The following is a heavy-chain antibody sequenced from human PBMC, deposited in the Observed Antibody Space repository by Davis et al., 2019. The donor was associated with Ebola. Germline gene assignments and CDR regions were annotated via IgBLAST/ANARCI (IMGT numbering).Heavy chain of an antibody. V-gene: IGHV3-33*01. CDR3: ARDWYGDRTGGYYGMDV. Sequence: GGSLRLSCAASGFTFSSYGMHWVRQAPGKGLEWVAVIWYDGRNKYYADSVKGRFTISRDNSKNTLYLQMNSLRAEDTAVYYCARDWYGDRTGGYYGMDVWGQGTTVTVSS. J-gene: IGHJ6*02. D-gene: IGHD4-17*01. CDR2: IWYDGRNK. CDR1: GFTFSSYG.